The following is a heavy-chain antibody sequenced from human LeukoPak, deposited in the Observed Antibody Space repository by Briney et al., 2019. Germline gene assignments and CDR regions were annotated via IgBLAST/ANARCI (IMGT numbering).Heavy chain of an antibody. D-gene: IGHD5-18*01. CDR2: INGGGSTV. CDR1: GFTFSDYD. CDR3: AQDARNWYSYGTDSHYYYMDV. Sequence: GGSLRLSCAASGFTFSDYDMSWIRQAPGKGLEWVSSINGGGSTVYYADSVKGRFTFSRANAKNSLYRQMGSMRVEDTAVYYCAQDARNWYSYGTDSHYYYMDVWGKGTTVTVSS. J-gene: IGHJ6*03. V-gene: IGHV3-11*01.